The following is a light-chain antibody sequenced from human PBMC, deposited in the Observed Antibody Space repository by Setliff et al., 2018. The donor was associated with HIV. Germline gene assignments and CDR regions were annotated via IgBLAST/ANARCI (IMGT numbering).Light chain of an antibody. J-gene: IGLJ3*02. Sequence: QSVLTQPRSVSGSPGQSVTISCTGTSSVVGASNSVSWYQHHPGKAPKVIIYDVSDRPSGVPDRFSGSKSGNTASLTISGLQAEDEADYHCASWDDSLNGWVFGGGTKVTVL. V-gene: IGLV2-11*01. CDR1: SSVVGASNS. CDR2: DVS. CDR3: ASWDDSLNGWV.